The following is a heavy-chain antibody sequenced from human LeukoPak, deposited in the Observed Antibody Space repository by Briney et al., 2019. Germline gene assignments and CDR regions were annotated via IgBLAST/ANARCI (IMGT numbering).Heavy chain of an antibody. D-gene: IGHD4-17*01. Sequence: GASVKVSCKASGYTFTSYDINWVRQATGQGLEWMGWISAYNGNTNYAQKLQGRVTMTTDTSTSTAYMELRSLRSDDTAVYYCARSGMSTVTTEPPYYWGQGTLVTVSS. CDR1: GYTFTSYD. CDR2: ISAYNGNT. J-gene: IGHJ4*02. V-gene: IGHV1-18*01. CDR3: ARSGMSTVTTEPPYY.